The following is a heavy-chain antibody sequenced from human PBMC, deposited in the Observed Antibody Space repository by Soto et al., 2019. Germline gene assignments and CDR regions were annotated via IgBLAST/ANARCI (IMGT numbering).Heavy chain of an antibody. D-gene: IGHD1-26*01. J-gene: IGHJ4*01. CDR3: AGVRIVRSTTFDS. Sequence: QVQPQESGPGLVKPSQTLSLTCTVSGGSIRSEDYYWSWIRQPPGKGLEWIGYISYSGSTAYKSSLRNGNINAVYTSKNQVYLKLSSANYADTAVYYCAGVRIVRSTTFDSWGHGTLVTVSS. CDR2: ISYSGST. CDR1: GGSIRSEDYY. V-gene: IGHV4-30-4*01.